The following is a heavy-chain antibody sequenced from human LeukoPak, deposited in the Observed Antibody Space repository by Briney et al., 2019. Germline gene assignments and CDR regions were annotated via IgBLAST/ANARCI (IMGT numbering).Heavy chain of an antibody. CDR1: GFTFNTYR. D-gene: IGHD3-10*01. Sequence: GGSLRLSCVASGFTFNTYRMHWVRQVPGKGLVWVSHVKSDGSSATYADSVEGRFTISRDNAKNTLFLQMNSLRVEDTAVYYCARGRYYFDSWGQGTLVTVSS. CDR3: ARGRYYFDS. CDR2: VKSDGSSA. J-gene: IGHJ4*02. V-gene: IGHV3-74*01.